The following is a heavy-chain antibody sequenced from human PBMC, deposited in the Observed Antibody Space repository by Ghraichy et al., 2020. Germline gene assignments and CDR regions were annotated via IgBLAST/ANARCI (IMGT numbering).Heavy chain of an antibody. CDR3: AKDLEALNGVWDPFDY. CDR1: RFTFSNYA. D-gene: IGHD2-8*01. J-gene: IGHJ4*02. CDR2: IGGTDVDT. Sequence: GGSLRRSCTASRFTFSNYAMSWVRQAPGKGLEWVSAIGGTDVDTYYPDSVKGRFIVSRDNSKNTLYLQMNSLRVEDTAIYYCAKDLEALNGVWDPFDYWGQGTLVTVSS. V-gene: IGHV3-23*01.